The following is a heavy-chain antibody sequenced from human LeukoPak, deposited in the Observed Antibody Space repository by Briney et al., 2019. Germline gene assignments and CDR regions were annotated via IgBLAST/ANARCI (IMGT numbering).Heavy chain of an antibody. CDR1: GGSISSDY. Sequence: SETLSLTCSVSGGSISSDYWSWIRQPADKGLEGIGRIYSSGSTDYNPSLKSRVTMSLDTSKNQFSLNLSSVTAADTAVYYCAKVDRHYIGHAFDIWGQGRMVTVSP. CDR2: IYSSGST. J-gene: IGHJ3*02. V-gene: IGHV4-4*07. CDR3: AKVDRHYIGHAFDI. D-gene: IGHD4-11*01.